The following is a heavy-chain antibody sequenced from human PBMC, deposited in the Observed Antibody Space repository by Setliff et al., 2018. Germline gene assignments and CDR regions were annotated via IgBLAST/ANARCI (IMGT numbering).Heavy chain of an antibody. CDR3: ARDPSSVAARPGY. CDR2: MFGNVGT. CDR1: NFSVNSGYT. Sequence: SSETLSLTCAVSNFSVNSGYTWGWIRQPPGKGLVWIGIMFGNVGTFYNPSLKSRVTMSVDTSKGELSLKLTFVTAADTAVYYCARDPSSVAARPGYWGQGTLVTVSS. V-gene: IGHV4-38-2*02. J-gene: IGHJ4*02. D-gene: IGHD6-6*01.